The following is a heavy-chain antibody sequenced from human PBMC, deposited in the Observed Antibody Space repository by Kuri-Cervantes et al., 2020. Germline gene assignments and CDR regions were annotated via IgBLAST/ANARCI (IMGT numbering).Heavy chain of an antibody. V-gene: IGHV3-21*03. CDR1: GFTFSRYV. Sequence: GESLKISCAASGFTFSRYVMHWVRQAPGKGLEWVSSISSSSSYIYYADSVKGRFTISRDNAKNSLYLQMNSLKTEDTAVYYCTTGISYGGLVVFDYWGQGTLVTVSS. CDR3: TTGISYGGLVVFDY. D-gene: IGHD4-23*01. CDR2: ISSSSSYI. J-gene: IGHJ4*02.